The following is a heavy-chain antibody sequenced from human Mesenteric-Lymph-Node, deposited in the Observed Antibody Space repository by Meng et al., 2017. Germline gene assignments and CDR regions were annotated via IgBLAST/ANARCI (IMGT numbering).Heavy chain of an antibody. J-gene: IGHJ3*02. CDR3: ARAKEGSYYRDAFDI. V-gene: IGHV1-46*01. CDR1: GYTFSDYF. CDR2: IKPSDGST. Sequence: ASVKVSCKASGYTFSDYFIHWVRQAPGQGPEWMGIIKPSDGSTTYAQKFQGRVTVTRDTSTSTVYLDLSGLRSEDTAVYYCARAKEGSYYRDAFDIWGQGTMVTVSS. D-gene: IGHD1-26*01.